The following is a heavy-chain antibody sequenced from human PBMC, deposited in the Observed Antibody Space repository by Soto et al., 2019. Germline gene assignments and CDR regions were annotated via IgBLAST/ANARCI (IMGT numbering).Heavy chain of an antibody. D-gene: IGHD3-10*01. Sequence: ASVKVSCKASGYTFTSYYMHWVRQAPGQGLEWMGIINPSGGSTSYAQKFQGRVTMTRDTSTSTVYMELSSLRSEDTAVYHCAREGSGSYYYYYGMDVWGQGTTVTVSS. J-gene: IGHJ6*02. CDR3: AREGSGSYYYYYGMDV. V-gene: IGHV1-46*01. CDR2: INPSGGST. CDR1: GYTFTSYY.